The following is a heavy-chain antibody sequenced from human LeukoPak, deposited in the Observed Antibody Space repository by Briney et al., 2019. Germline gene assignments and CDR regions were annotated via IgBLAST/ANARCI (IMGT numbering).Heavy chain of an antibody. Sequence: PGGSLRLSCAASGFTFSSYGMSWVRQAPGEGLEGVSAISGSGGSTYYADSVKGRFTISRDNSKNTLYLQMNSLRAEDTAVYYCAKGHTMVRGVIGNYMDVWGKGTTVTIS. J-gene: IGHJ6*03. CDR1: GFTFSSYG. CDR3: AKGHTMVRGVIGNYMDV. CDR2: ISGSGGST. D-gene: IGHD3-10*01. V-gene: IGHV3-23*01.